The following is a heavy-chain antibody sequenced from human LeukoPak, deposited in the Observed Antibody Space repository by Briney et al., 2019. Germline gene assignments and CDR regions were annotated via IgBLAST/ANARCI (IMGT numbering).Heavy chain of an antibody. CDR1: GFTFSDFY. CDR3: ARGRNGYNDERAYYFDY. D-gene: IGHD5-24*01. V-gene: IGHV3-11*04. CDR2: ITTSGSTV. J-gene: IGHJ4*02. Sequence: PGGSLRLSCAASGFTFSDFYMSWIRQAPGKGLEWVSYITTSGSTVYYADSVKGRFTISRDNTKNSLYLQVNSLRAEDTAVYYCARGRNGYNDERAYYFDYWGQGTLVTVSS.